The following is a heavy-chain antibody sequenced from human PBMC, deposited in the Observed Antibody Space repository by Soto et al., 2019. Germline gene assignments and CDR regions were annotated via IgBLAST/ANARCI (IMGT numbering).Heavy chain of an antibody. Sequence: EVQLVESGGGLVQPGGSLRLSCAASGFTFSSDSMNWVRQAPGKGLERVSYISSSSRTTYYVDSVKGQFTISRDNTKNSVYLKMNSLRDEDTAVYYCATESGDTAMENRSGMDVWGQGTTVTVSS. D-gene: IGHD5-18*01. CDR3: ATESGDTAMENRSGMDV. CDR2: ISSSSRTT. V-gene: IGHV3-48*02. CDR1: GFTFSSDS. J-gene: IGHJ6*02.